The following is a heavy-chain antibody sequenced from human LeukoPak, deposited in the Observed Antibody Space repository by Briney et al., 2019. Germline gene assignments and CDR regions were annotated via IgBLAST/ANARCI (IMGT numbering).Heavy chain of an antibody. V-gene: IGHV4-61*08. J-gene: IGHJ3*02. CDR3: ARDLYYYDSSGYYLWGFDI. Sequence: SETLSLTCTVSGGSVSSAGYYWSWIRQPPGKGLEWIVYIFYTGSTKYNPSLKSRVTISVDTSQNQFSLKLSSVTAADTAVYYCARDLYYYDSSGYYLWGFDIWGQGTMVTVSS. CDR1: GGSVSSAGYY. CDR2: IFYTGST. D-gene: IGHD3-22*01.